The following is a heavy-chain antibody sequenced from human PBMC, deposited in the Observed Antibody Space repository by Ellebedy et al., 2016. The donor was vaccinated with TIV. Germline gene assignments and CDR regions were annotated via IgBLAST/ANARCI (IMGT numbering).Heavy chain of an antibody. D-gene: IGHD3-9*01. Sequence: GESLKISCAGSGFTFSDYFMTWVRQAPGKGLEWISYITNTGSTIYYADSVKGRFTVARDNSKNSLFLQMNNLRGEDAAVYYCGRAREPGYFAYYYHGMDVWGQGTTVTVS. J-gene: IGHJ6*02. V-gene: IGHV3-11*01. CDR1: GFTFSDYF. CDR2: ITNTGSTI. CDR3: GRAREPGYFAYYYHGMDV.